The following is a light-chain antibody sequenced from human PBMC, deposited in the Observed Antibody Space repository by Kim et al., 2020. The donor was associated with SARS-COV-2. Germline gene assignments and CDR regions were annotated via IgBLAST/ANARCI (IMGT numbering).Light chain of an antibody. V-gene: IGKV4-1*01. J-gene: IGKJ1*01. CDR3: QHYFSTWT. CDR1: QSVLYSSNNKNY. CDR2: WAS. Sequence: RATINGKSSQSVLYSSNNKNYLAWYQQKPGQPPKLLIYWASTRESGVPDRFSGSGSGTDFTLTINSLQAEDVAVYYCQHYFSTWTFGQGTKVDIK.